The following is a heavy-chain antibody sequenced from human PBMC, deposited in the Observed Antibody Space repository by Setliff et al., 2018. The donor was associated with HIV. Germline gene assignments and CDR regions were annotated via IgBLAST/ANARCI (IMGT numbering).Heavy chain of an antibody. Sequence: SETLSLTCTVSGGSISSTYWSWIRQPPGKGLEWIGYIYYTGTTNYNPSFKSRVTISLDTSKTQFSLKLSSVAAADTAVYYCARGQPQGGGTYWSAFDIWGQGTMVTVSS. CDR1: GGSISSTY. CDR3: ARGQPQGGGTYWSAFDI. J-gene: IGHJ3*02. V-gene: IGHV4-59*01. CDR2: IYYTGTT. D-gene: IGHD1-26*01.